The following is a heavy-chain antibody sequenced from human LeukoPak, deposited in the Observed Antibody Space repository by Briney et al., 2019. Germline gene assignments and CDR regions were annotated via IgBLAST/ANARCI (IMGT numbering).Heavy chain of an antibody. Sequence: PGGSLRLSCAASGFTFKTYTMHWVRQAPGMGLEGVSSISSSSSYIFYADSVKGRFTISRDNAKNSLYLQMSSLRAEDAAVYYCAREGGYQHYYAMDVWGQGTTVTVSS. CDR3: AREGGYQHYYAMDV. CDR2: ISSSSSYI. D-gene: IGHD3-16*01. V-gene: IGHV3-21*01. J-gene: IGHJ6*02. CDR1: GFTFKTYT.